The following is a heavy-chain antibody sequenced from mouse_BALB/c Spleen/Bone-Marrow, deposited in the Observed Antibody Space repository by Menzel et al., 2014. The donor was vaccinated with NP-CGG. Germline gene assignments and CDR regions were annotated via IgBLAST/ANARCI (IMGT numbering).Heavy chain of an antibody. CDR2: IDPANGNT. CDR1: GFNIKDTY. CDR3: ARYYYGFYFDY. J-gene: IGHJ2*01. Sequence: VQLQQSGAELVKPGASVKLSCTASGFNIKDTYMHWVKQRPEQGLEWIGRIDPANGNTKYDPKFQGKATITADTSSNTGSLQLSSLTSEDTAVYYCARYYYGFYFDYWGQGTTLTVSS. V-gene: IGHV14-3*02. D-gene: IGHD1-1*01.